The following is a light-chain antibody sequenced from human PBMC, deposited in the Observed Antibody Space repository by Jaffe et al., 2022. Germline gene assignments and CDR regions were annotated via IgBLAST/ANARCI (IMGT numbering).Light chain of an antibody. J-gene: IGKJ4*01. CDR2: GAS. Sequence: EIVLTQSPGTLSLSPGEKATLSCRASQSLSSNYLAWYQQKPGQAPRLLIYGASSRATGIPDRFSGSGSGTDFTLTISRLESEDFAVYYCQQYSSSLALTFGGGTKVEIK. CDR1: QSLSSNY. V-gene: IGKV3-20*01. CDR3: QQYSSSLALT.